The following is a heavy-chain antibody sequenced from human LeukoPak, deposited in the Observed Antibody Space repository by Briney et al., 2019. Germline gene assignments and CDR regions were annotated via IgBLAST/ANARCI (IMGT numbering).Heavy chain of an antibody. D-gene: IGHD3-22*01. J-gene: IGHJ4*02. CDR3: ARVDSSGYCKNYFDY. CDR2: IYSGGNT. Sequence: GGSLRLSCAASGFTVSGKSMSWVRQAPGKGLEWVSVIYSGGNTYYADSVKGRFTISRDNSKNTMYLQMNSLRAEDTAVYYCARVDSSGYCKNYFDYWGQGTLVTVSS. V-gene: IGHV3-53*01. CDR1: GFTVSGKS.